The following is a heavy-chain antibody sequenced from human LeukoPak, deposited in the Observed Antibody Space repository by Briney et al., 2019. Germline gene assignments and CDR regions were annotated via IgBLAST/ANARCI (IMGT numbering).Heavy chain of an antibody. V-gene: IGHV3-23*01. Sequence: PGGSLRLSCAASGFTFSSYAMSWVRQAPGKGLEWVSAISGSGGSTYYADSVKGRFTISRDSSKNTLYLQMNSLRAEDTAVYYCAKDMLKGGDVRAYAFDIWGQGTMVTVSS. CDR2: ISGSGGST. CDR1: GFTFSSYA. J-gene: IGHJ3*02. CDR3: AKDMLKGGDVRAYAFDI. D-gene: IGHD3-16*01.